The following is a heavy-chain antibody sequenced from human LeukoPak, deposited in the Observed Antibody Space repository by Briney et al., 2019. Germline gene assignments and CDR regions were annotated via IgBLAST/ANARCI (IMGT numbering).Heavy chain of an antibody. J-gene: IGHJ4*02. V-gene: IGHV3-11*04. CDR3: AKDISGSGSYYLDY. CDR1: GFTFSDYY. Sequence: GGSLRLPCAASGFTFSDYYMSWIRQAPGKGLEWVSYISSSGSTIYYADSVKGRFTISRDNAKNSLYLQMHSLRAGDTAVYYCAKDISGSGSYYLDYWGQGTLVTVSS. CDR2: ISSSGSTI. D-gene: IGHD3-10*01.